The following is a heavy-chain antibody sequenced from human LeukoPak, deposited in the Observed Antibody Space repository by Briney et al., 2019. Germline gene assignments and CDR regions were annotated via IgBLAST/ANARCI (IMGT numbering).Heavy chain of an antibody. J-gene: IGHJ4*02. D-gene: IGHD6-13*01. Sequence: GGSLRLSCAASGFTFSSYSMNWVRQAPGKGLEWVSSISSSSSYIYYADSVKGRFTISRDNAKNSLYLQMNSLRAEDTAVYYCARDLEAANTYYFDYWGQGTMVTVSS. CDR1: GFTFSSYS. CDR3: ARDLEAANTYYFDY. CDR2: ISSSSSYI. V-gene: IGHV3-21*01.